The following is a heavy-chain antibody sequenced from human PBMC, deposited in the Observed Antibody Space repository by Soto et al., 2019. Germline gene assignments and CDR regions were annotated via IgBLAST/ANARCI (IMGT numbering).Heavy chain of an antibody. V-gene: IGHV4-59*01. Sequence: QVQLQESGPGLVKPSETLSLTCTVSGGSISSYYWSWMRQPPGKGLEWIGYIYCSGSTNYNASLKSRVTISVDRSKNQFSLRLSSVTAADTAVYYCAKTAGGPFQHWGQGTLITVSS. CDR2: IYCSGST. CDR3: AKTAGGPFQH. D-gene: IGHD6-13*01. CDR1: GGSISSYY. J-gene: IGHJ1*01.